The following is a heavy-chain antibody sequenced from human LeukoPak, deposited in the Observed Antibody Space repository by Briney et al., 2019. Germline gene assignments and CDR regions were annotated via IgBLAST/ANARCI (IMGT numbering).Heavy chain of an antibody. V-gene: IGHV4-39*07. CDR2: VYYTGTT. D-gene: IGHD6-19*01. Sequence: SETLSLTCTVSGGSIMRNSYYWGWVRQAPGKGLEWIGSVYYTGTTRYRSSLKSRVTVSLDPSKNQFSLMLTSVTAADTAVYYCARSSGWELWGQGTLVTVSS. J-gene: IGHJ4*02. CDR1: GGSIMRNSYY. CDR3: ARSSGWEL.